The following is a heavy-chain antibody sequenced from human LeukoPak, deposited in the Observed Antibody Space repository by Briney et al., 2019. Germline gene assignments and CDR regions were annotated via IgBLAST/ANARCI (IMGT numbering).Heavy chain of an antibody. V-gene: IGHV3-48*03. CDR2: ISSSGSTI. CDR3: ARDPAPPFLWFGESTHYYYMDV. J-gene: IGHJ6*03. Sequence: SGGSLRLSCAASGFTFSSYEMNWVRQAPGKGLEWVSYISSSGSTIYYADSVKGRFTISRDNAKNSLYLQMNSLRAEDTAVYYCARDPAPPFLWFGESTHYYYMDVWGKGTTVTVSS. D-gene: IGHD3-10*01. CDR1: GFTFSSYE.